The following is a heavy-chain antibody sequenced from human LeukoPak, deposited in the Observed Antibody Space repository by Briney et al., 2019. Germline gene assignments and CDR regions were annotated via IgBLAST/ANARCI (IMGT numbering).Heavy chain of an antibody. D-gene: IGHD2-2*02. Sequence: SETLSLTCTVSGGSISSGDYYWSWIRQPPGKGLEWIGYIYYSGSTYYNPSLKSRVTISVDTSKNQFSLKLSSVTAADTAVYYCARVDAVVPAAIRAPFDYWGQGTLVTVSS. V-gene: IGHV4-30-4*08. CDR3: ARVDAVVPAAIRAPFDY. J-gene: IGHJ4*02. CDR2: IYYSGST. CDR1: GGSISSGDYY.